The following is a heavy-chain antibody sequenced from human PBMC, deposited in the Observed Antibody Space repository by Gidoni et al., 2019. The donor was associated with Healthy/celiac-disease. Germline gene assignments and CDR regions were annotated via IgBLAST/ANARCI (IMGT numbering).Heavy chain of an antibody. V-gene: IGHV3-33*01. CDR3: ARDSLSVDTAGMEGYYFDY. D-gene: IGHD5-18*01. Sequence: QVQLVESGGGVVQPGWSLRLSCAPSGFTFRSYGLHWVRQAPGKGLEWVAIIWYDGSNKYYADSVKGRFTISRDNSKNTLYLQMNSLRAEDTAVYSCARDSLSVDTAGMEGYYFDYWGQGTLVTVSS. CDR2: IWYDGSNK. J-gene: IGHJ4*02. CDR1: GFTFRSYG.